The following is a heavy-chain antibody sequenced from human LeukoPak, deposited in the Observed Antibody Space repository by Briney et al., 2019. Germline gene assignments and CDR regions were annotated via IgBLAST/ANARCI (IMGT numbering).Heavy chain of an antibody. V-gene: IGHV1-2*02. CDR3: ASGSSVAARSEIYYSDY. CDR2: INPNSGGT. J-gene: IGHJ4*02. D-gene: IGHD6-6*01. Sequence: ASVKVSCKASGYTFTSYYMHWVRQAPGQGLEWMGWINPNSGGTNYAQKFKGRVIMTRDTSISTAYMELSRLRSDDTAVYYCASGSSVAARSEIYYSDYWGQGALVTVSS. CDR1: GYTFTSYY.